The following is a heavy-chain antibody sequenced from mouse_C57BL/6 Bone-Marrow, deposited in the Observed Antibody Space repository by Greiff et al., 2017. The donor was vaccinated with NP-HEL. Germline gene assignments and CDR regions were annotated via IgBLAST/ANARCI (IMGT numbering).Heavy chain of an antibody. CDR1: GFTFNTYA. CDR3: GRVPYGRESYWYFDV. J-gene: IGHJ1*03. Sequence: EVQLVESGGGLVQPKGSLKLSCAASGFTFNTYAMHWVRQAPGKGLEWVARIRSKSSNYATYYADSVKDRFTISRDDSQSMLYLQMNNLKTEDTAMYYCGRVPYGRESYWYFDVWGTGTTVTVSS. CDR2: IRSKSSNYAT. V-gene: IGHV10-3*01. D-gene: IGHD1-1*01.